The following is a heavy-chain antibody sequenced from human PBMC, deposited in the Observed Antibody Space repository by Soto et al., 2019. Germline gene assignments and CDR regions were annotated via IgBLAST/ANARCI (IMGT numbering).Heavy chain of an antibody. Sequence: QVQLVQSGPEVKKPGASVKVSCKASGYTFTSYGISWVRQAPGQGLEWMGWISTYNGNPNYAQKLQRRVTMTTDTSTSTAYMELRSLRSDDTAVFYCARAPLYSTSPKSAFDIWGQGTVVTVSS. D-gene: IGHD6-6*01. V-gene: IGHV1-18*01. J-gene: IGHJ3*02. CDR1: GYTFTSYG. CDR2: ISTYNGNP. CDR3: ARAPLYSTSPKSAFDI.